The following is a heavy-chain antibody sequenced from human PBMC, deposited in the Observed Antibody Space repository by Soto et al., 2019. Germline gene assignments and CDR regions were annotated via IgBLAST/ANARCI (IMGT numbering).Heavy chain of an antibody. Sequence: SETLSLTCTVSGGSISSGGYYWSWIRQHPGKGLEWIGYIYYSGSTYYNPSLKSRVTISVDTSKNQFSLKLSSVTAADTAVYYCARTYGSGSSEANFDYWGQGTLVTVS. CDR2: IYYSGST. CDR3: ARTYGSGSSEANFDY. CDR1: GGSISSGGYY. J-gene: IGHJ4*02. D-gene: IGHD3-10*01. V-gene: IGHV4-31*03.